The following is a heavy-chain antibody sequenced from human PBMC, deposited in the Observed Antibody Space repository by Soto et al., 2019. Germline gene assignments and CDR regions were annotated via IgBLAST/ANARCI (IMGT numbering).Heavy chain of an antibody. V-gene: IGHV1-18*01. CDR3: ARDLELITIFGVVLSAVDY. J-gene: IGHJ4*02. Sequence: ASVKVSCKASGYTFTSYGISWVRQAPGQGLEWMGWISAYNGNTNYAQKLQGRVTMTTDTSTSTAYMELRSLRSDDTAVYYCARDLELITIFGVVLSAVDYWGQGTLVTVSS. CDR1: GYTFTSYG. CDR2: ISAYNGNT. D-gene: IGHD3-3*01.